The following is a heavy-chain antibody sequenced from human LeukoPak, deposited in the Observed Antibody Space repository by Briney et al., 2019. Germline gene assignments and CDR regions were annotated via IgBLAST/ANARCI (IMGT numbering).Heavy chain of an antibody. CDR3: ARGRGIGGPPHYFDY. Sequence: GGSLRLSCAASGFTFSSYSMNWVRQAPGKGLEWVSSISSSSSYIYYADSVKGRFTISRDNAKNSLYLQMNSLRAEDTAVYYCARGRGIGGPPHYFDYWGQGTLVTVSS. CDR1: GFTFSSYS. J-gene: IGHJ4*02. V-gene: IGHV3-21*01. D-gene: IGHD2/OR15-2a*01. CDR2: ISSSSSYI.